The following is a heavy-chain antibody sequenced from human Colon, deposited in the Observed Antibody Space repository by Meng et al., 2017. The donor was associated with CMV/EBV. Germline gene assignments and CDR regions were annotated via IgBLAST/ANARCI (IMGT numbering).Heavy chain of an antibody. CDR3: ARDSCSSTSCYYY. CDR1: GFTFSSYS. D-gene: IGHD2-2*01. CDR2: ISSSSSYI. Sequence: GESLRLSCAASGFTFSSYSMNWVRQAPGKGLEWVSSISSSSSYIYYVDSVKGRFTISRDNAKNSLYLQMNSLRAEDTAVYYCARDSCSSTSCYYYWGQGTLVTVSS. V-gene: IGHV3-21*01. J-gene: IGHJ4*02.